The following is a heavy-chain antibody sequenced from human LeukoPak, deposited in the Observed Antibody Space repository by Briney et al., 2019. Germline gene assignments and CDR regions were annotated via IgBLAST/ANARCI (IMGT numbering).Heavy chain of an antibody. D-gene: IGHD1-26*01. J-gene: IGHJ3*02. Sequence: SETLSLTCAVYGGSFSGYYWSWIRQPPGKGLEWIGEINHSGSTNYNPSLKSRVTISVDTSKNQFSLKLSSVTAADTAVYYCARLNIVGATTDAFDIWGQGTMVTVSS. CDR2: INHSGST. CDR1: GGSFSGYY. CDR3: ARLNIVGATTDAFDI. V-gene: IGHV4-34*01.